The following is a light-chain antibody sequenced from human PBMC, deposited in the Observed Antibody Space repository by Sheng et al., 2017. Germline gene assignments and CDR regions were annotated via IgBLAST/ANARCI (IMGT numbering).Light chain of an antibody. CDR2: GVS. CDR3: QQRSNWPLT. CDR1: QSVSTNY. J-gene: IGKJ4*01. V-gene: IGKV3D-20*02. Sequence: EIVLTQSPGTLSLSPGERATLSCRASQSVSTNYLAWFQQKPGQAPRLLIYGVSTRATGIPDRFSGSGSGTDFTLTISRLEPEDFAVYYCQQRSNWPLTFGGGTKVEIK.